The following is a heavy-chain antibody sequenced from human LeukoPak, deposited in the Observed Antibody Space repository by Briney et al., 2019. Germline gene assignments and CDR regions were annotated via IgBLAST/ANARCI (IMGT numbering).Heavy chain of an antibody. J-gene: IGHJ6*02. D-gene: IGHD3-3*01. CDR2: INHSGST. V-gene: IGHV4-34*01. CDR1: GGSFSGYY. CDR3: AREIRPVVTIFGVVPTPLYYYYGMDV. Sequence: SETLSLTCAVYGGSFSGYYWSWIRQPPGKGLEWIGEINHSGSTNYNPSLKSRVTISVDTSKNQFSLKLSSVTAADTAVYYCAREIRPVVTIFGVVPTPLYYYYGMDVWGQGTTVTVSS.